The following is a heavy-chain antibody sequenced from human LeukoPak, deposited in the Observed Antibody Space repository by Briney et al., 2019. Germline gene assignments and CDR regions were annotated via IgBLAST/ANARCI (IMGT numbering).Heavy chain of an antibody. Sequence: GGSLRLSCAASGFTFSSYEMNWLRQAPGKGLEGVSYISSSGSTIYYADSVKGRFTISRDNAKNSLYLQMNSLRAEDTAVYYCARGGSRGMDVWGQGTTVTVSS. D-gene: IGHD1-26*01. CDR2: ISSSGSTI. CDR3: ARGGSRGMDV. J-gene: IGHJ6*02. CDR1: GFTFSSYE. V-gene: IGHV3-48*03.